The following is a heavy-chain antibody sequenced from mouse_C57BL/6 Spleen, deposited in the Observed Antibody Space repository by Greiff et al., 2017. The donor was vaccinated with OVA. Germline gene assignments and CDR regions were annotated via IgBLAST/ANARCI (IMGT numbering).Heavy chain of an antibody. V-gene: IGHV5-17*01. CDR2: ISSGSSPI. CDR1: GFTFSDYG. CDR3: ARRCDYYAMDY. J-gene: IGHJ4*01. Sequence: VQLQQSGGGLVKPGGSLKLSCAASGFTFSDYGMHWVRQAPEKGLEWVAYISSGSSPIYYADTVKGRFTISRDNAKNTLFRQMTSLRSEDTAMDYCARRCDYYAMDYWGQGTSVTVSS.